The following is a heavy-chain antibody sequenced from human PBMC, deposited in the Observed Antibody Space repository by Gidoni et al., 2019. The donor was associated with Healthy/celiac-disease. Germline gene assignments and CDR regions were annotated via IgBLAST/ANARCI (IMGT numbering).Heavy chain of an antibody. CDR3: ARAVCNSWYYYNPCWFDP. J-gene: IGHJ5*02. Sequence: QVPLQESGPGLVKTSETLSLTCTGSGGSISSYYWSLIRHPPGKGLEWIGYIYYSGSTTYTPSLKSRVTISVDTSKTQFSLKLLSVTAADTAVYYCARAVCNSWYYYNPCWFDPLGQVTLVTVSS. V-gene: IGHV4-59*01. CDR2: IYYSGST. D-gene: IGHD6-13*01. CDR1: GGSISSYY.